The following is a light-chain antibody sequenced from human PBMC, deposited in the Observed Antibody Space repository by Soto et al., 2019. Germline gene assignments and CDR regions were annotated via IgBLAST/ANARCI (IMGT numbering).Light chain of an antibody. CDR2: EVN. CDR1: SSDVGGYDY. Sequence: QSALAQPPSPSGSPGQSVTISCTGTSSDVGGYDYVSWYQQHPGKAPKVIIYEVNKRPSRVPDRFSGSKSGNTASLTVSGLQADDEADYYCCSYGGSNNFVLFGGGTKVTVL. V-gene: IGLV2-8*01. J-gene: IGLJ2*01. CDR3: CSYGGSNNFVL.